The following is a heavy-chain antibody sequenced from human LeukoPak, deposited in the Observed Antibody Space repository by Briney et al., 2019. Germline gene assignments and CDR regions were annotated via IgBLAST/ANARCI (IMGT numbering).Heavy chain of an antibody. J-gene: IGHJ4*02. CDR2: IGTTTSTI. V-gene: IGHV3-48*02. Sequence: PGGSLRLSCAAPGFTFSTYGMNWVRQAPGKGLEWVSYIGTTTSTIYYADSVKGRFTISRDNAKNSLYLQMNSLRDEDTAVYYCARHDYGGNSGDYWGQGTLVTVSS. D-gene: IGHD4-23*01. CDR3: ARHDYGGNSGDY. CDR1: GFTFSTYG.